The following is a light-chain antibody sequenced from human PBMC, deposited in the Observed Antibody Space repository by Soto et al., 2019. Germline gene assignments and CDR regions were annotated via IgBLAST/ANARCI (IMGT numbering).Light chain of an antibody. Sequence: DIQITQSPSTLSGSVGDRVTITCRASQSISSWLAWYQQKPGKAPKLLIYDASSLESGVPSRFSGSESGTEFTLTISSLQPDDFATYYCQQYKSYSGTFGQGTKVDIK. CDR1: QSISSW. CDR2: DAS. CDR3: QQYKSYSGT. V-gene: IGKV1-5*01. J-gene: IGKJ1*01.